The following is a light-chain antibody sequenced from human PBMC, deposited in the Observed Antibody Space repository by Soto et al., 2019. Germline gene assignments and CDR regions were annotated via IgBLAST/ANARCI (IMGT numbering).Light chain of an antibody. Sequence: DIQMTQSHSTLSSSVGDRVTITCRASQTIINWLAWYQQKPGKAPKLLIYKASTLEGEVPSRFSGSGSETEFTLTINSLQPDDSATYYCQQYHTYWWTFGQGTKV. CDR1: QTIINW. V-gene: IGKV1-5*03. J-gene: IGKJ1*01. CDR3: QQYHTYWWT. CDR2: KAS.